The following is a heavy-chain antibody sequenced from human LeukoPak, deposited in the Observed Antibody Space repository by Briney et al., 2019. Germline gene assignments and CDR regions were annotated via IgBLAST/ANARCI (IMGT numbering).Heavy chain of an antibody. CDR3: ARGRYYYGSGSYYLPFDY. Sequence: SETLSLTCAVYGGSFSGYYWSWIRQPPGKGLEWIGEINHSGSTNYSPSLKSRVTISVDTSKNQLSLKLSSVTAADTAVYYCARGRYYYGSGSYYLPFDYWGQGTLVTVSS. D-gene: IGHD3-10*01. V-gene: IGHV4-34*01. CDR1: GGSFSGYY. CDR2: INHSGST. J-gene: IGHJ4*02.